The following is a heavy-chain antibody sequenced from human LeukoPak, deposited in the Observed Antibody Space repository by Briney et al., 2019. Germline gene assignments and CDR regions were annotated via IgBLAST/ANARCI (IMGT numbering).Heavy chain of an antibody. V-gene: IGHV1-8*02. J-gene: IGHJ5*02. CDR3: AREDYYDSGSFDP. CDR2: MNPNSGNT. D-gene: IGHD3-22*01. CDR1: GHTFTSYD. Sequence: ASVKVSCKASGHTFTSYDINWVRQATGQGLEWMGWMNPNSGNTAYAQKFQGRVTMTRNTSVSTAYMELSSLRSEDTAVYYCAREDYYDSGSFDPWGQGTLVTVSS.